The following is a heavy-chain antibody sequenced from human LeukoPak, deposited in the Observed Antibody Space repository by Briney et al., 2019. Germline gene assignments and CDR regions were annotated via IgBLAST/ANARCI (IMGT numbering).Heavy chain of an antibody. Sequence: SETLSLTCAVYGGSFSGHYWSWIRQPPGKGLEWIGEINHSGSTNYNPSLKSRVTISVDTSKNQFSLKLSSVTAADTAVYYCARLGGYYYDSSGYHGSYYYCMDVWGKGTTVTISS. J-gene: IGHJ6*03. V-gene: IGHV4-34*01. CDR1: GGSFSGHY. CDR3: ARLGGYYYDSSGYHGSYYYCMDV. CDR2: INHSGST. D-gene: IGHD3-22*01.